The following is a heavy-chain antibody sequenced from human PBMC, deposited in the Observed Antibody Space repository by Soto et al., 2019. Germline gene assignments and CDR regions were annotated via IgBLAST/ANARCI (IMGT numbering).Heavy chain of an antibody. CDR3: ARIWGGYYYSFDY. CDR1: GGSISSSNW. D-gene: IGHD3-22*01. V-gene: IGHV4-4*02. J-gene: IGHJ4*02. CDR2: IYHSGST. Sequence: PSETLSLTCAVSGGSISSSNWWSWVRQPPGKGLEWIGEIYHSGSTNYNPSLKSRVTISVDKFKNQFSLKLSSVTAADTAVYYCARIWGGYYYSFDYWGQGTLVTVSS.